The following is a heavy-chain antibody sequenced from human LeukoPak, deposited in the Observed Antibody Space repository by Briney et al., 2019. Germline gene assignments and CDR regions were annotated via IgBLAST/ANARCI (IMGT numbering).Heavy chain of an antibody. J-gene: IGHJ6*02. D-gene: IGHD6-13*01. CDR1: GYTFTSYA. Sequence: ASVKVSCKASGYTFTSYAMHWVRQAPGQRLEWMGWINAGNGNTKYSQKFQGRVTITRDTSASTAYMELSSLRSEDTAVYYCARGSSSWSYYYYYYGMDVWGQGTTVTVSS. CDR3: ARGSSSWSYYYYYYGMDV. CDR2: INAGNGNT. V-gene: IGHV1-3*01.